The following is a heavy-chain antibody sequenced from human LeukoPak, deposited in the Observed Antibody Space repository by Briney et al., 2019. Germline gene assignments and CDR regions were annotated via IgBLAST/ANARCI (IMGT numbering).Heavy chain of an antibody. CDR2: IYYSGST. Sequence: MPSETLSLTCTVSGGSVSSNGYFWNWLRQPPGKGLEWIGYIYYSGSTNYNPSLKSRVTISVDTSKNQFSLKLSSVTAADTAVYYCARVSRGSYGFDYWAREPWSPSPQ. CDR1: GGSVSSNGYF. J-gene: IGHJ4*02. CDR3: ARVSRGSYGFDY. D-gene: IGHD5-18*01. V-gene: IGHV4-61*08.